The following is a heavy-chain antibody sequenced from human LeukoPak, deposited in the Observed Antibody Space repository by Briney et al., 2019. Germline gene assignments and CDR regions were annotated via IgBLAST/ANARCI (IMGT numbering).Heavy chain of an antibody. D-gene: IGHD2-2*01. CDR1: GFSLSSYE. Sequence: GGSLRLSCAASGFSLSSYEVNWVRQAPGKGLEWVSYISTSGSTKYYGDSVKGRFTISRDNAENSLYLQMNSLRAEDTAVYYCARRYCSSTSCTLDYWGQGTLVSVSS. J-gene: IGHJ4*02. CDR3: ARRYCSSTSCTLDY. V-gene: IGHV3-48*03. CDR2: ISTSGSTK.